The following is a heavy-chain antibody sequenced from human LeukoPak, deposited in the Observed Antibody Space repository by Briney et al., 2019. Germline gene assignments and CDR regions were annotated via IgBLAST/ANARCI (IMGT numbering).Heavy chain of an antibody. Sequence: GGSLRLSCAASGFPFSSYALGWVRQPPGKGLEWVSAISGSGDRTYYADPVRGRFTISRDGSRNTLFLQMNSLRVEDTAVYYCARDWGAAGLWDYWGQGTLVTVSS. CDR1: GFPFSSYA. CDR3: ARDWGAAGLWDY. D-gene: IGHD6-13*01. CDR2: ISGSGDRT. J-gene: IGHJ4*02. V-gene: IGHV3-23*01.